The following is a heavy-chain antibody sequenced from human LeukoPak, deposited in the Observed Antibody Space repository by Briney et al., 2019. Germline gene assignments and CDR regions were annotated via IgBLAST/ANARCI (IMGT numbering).Heavy chain of an antibody. D-gene: IGHD6-19*01. CDR3: ARDPNGPYSSGWYYFDY. CDR1: GFTFSNYG. J-gene: IGHJ4*02. V-gene: IGHV3-33*01. Sequence: GGSLRLSCAASGFTFSNYGMDWVRQAPGKGLEGVAVIWYDGSNKYYADSVKGRFTISRDNSKNTLYLQMNSLRAEDTAVYYCARDPNGPYSSGWYYFDYWGQGSLVTVSS. CDR2: IWYDGSNK.